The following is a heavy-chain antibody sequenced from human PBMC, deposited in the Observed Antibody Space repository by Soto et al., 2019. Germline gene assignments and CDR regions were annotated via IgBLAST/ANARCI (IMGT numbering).Heavy chain of an antibody. J-gene: IGHJ3*02. CDR2: MSATGGST. CDR3: AKSWGDTWQQSAFDI. Sequence: EVQLLESGGDLIQPGGSLRLSCAASGFSFSSYSTSWVRQVPGKGLEWVSGMSATGGSTYYADSVKGRFTTSRDNSRKTLYLQMNSLRADDTAVYYCAKSWGDTWQQSAFDIWGLGTMVTVSA. CDR1: GFSFSSYS. V-gene: IGHV3-23*01. D-gene: IGHD5-18*01.